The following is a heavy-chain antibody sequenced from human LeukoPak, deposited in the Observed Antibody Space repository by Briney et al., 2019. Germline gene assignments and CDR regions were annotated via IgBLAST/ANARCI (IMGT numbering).Heavy chain of an antibody. D-gene: IGHD3-10*01. CDR3: ARDIISREVLEYFDL. J-gene: IGHJ2*01. Sequence: PSETLSLTCTVSGGSISSGGYYWSWIRQHPGKGLEWIGYIYYSGSTYYNPSLKSRVTISVDTSKNQFSLKLSSVTAADTAVYYCARDIISREVLEYFDLWGRGTLVTVSS. CDR1: GGSISSGGYY. CDR2: IYYSGST. V-gene: IGHV4-31*03.